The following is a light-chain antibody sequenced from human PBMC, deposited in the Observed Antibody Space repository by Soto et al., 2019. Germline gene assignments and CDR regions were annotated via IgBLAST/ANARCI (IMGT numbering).Light chain of an antibody. CDR3: QSYDSSLSAL. V-gene: IGLV1-40*01. CDR1: SSNIGAGYG. CDR2: GTS. J-gene: IGLJ2*01. Sequence: QLVLTQPPSVSGAPGQRVTISCTGSSSNIGAGYGVHWYQQLPGTAPKLLIYGTSNRPSGVPDRFSGSKSGTSASLAITGLQAEDEAHYYCQSYDSSLSALFGGGTKVTVL.